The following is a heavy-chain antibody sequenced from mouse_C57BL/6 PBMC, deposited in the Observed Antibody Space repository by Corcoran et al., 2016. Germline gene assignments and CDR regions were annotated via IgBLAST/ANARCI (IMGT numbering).Heavy chain of an antibody. CDR1: GYTFTDYY. J-gene: IGHJ4*01. V-gene: IGHV1-26*01. CDR3: ASYYGSSYAMDY. D-gene: IGHD1-1*01. CDR2: INPNNGGT. Sequence: EVQLQQSGPELVKPGASVKISCKASGYTFTDYYMNWVKQSHGKSLEWIGDINPNNGGTSYNQKFKGKATLTVDKSSSTAYMELRSLTSEDSAVYYWASYYGSSYAMDYWGQGTSVTVSS.